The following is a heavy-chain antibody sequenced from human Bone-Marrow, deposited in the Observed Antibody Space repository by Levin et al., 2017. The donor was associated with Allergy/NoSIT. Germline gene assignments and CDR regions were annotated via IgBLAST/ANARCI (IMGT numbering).Heavy chain of an antibody. CDR3: VRGSSSSWSPFDL. CDR2: ISGSGRST. Sequence: PGGSLRLSCAAPGSTFSPASTFNTYAMSWVRQAPGKGLEWVSTISGSGRSTYYSDSAMGRFTISRDNSKNTVSLQMTSLRAEDTAVYYCVRGSSSSWSPFDLWGQGTLVTVSS. D-gene: IGHD6-13*01. CDR1: GSTFSPASTFNTYA. J-gene: IGHJ4*02. V-gene: IGHV3-23*01.